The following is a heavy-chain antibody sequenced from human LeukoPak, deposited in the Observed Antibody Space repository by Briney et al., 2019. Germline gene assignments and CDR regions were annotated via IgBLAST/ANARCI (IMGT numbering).Heavy chain of an antibody. V-gene: IGHV1-46*01. CDR1: GYSFISYY. D-gene: IGHD7-27*01. Sequence: ASVKVSCKASGYSFISYYMHWVRQAPGQGLEWMGIINPSGGSTSYAQKFQGRVTMTRDTSTSTVYMELSSLRSEDTAVYYCARDISPPTGDPRKKSAVYYFDYWGQGTLVTVSS. CDR3: ARDISPPTGDPRKKSAVYYFDY. CDR2: INPSGGST. J-gene: IGHJ4*02.